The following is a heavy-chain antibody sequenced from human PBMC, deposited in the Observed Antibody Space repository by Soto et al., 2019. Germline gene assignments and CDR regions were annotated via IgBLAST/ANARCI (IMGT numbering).Heavy chain of an antibody. D-gene: IGHD3-22*01. J-gene: IGHJ4*02. V-gene: IGHV1-69*08. CDR3: ARDPHYYDSSGYYFDY. Sequence: QVQLVQSGAEVKKPGSSVKVSCKASVGTFSSYTISWVRQAPGQGLEWMGRIIPILGIANYAQKFQGRVTITADKSTSTAYMELSSLRSEDTAVYYCARDPHYYDSSGYYFDYWGQGTLVTVSS. CDR1: VGTFSSYT. CDR2: IIPILGIA.